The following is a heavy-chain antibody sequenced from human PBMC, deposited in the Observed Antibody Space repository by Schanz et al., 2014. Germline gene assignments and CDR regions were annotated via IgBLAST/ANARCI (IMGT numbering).Heavy chain of an antibody. CDR1: GFTVSSNY. CDR2: VYMSAAST. Sequence: VQLVESGGGLIQPGGSLRLSCAVSGFTVSSNYMSWVRQAPGKGLEWVSTVYMSAASTRYADSVKGRFIISRDSSINTLSLQMNSLSADDTAVYYCAKGQGAVINNWYFDLWGRGTLVTVSS. V-gene: IGHV3-53*01. J-gene: IGHJ2*01. CDR3: AKGQGAVINNWYFDL. D-gene: IGHD2-21*01.